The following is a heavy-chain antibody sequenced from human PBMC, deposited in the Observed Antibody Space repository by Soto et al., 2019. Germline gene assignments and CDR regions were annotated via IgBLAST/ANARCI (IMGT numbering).Heavy chain of an antibody. CDR3: ARDPQYSAASQVFDS. J-gene: IGHJ4*02. CDR2: ISTYNGNT. V-gene: IGHV1-18*01. Sequence: QVQLVQSGAEVKKPGASVKVSCKASGYTFTTYGISWVRQAPGQGLEWMGRISTYNGNTKYAQKLQGRVTMTTDTSTRTAYMAVRSLRSDDTAVYYCARDPQYSAASQVFDSWGQGTLVTVSS. CDR1: GYTFTTYG. D-gene: IGHD6-6*01.